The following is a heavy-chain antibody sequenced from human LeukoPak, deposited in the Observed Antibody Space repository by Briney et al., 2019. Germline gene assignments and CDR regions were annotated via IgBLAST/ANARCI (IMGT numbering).Heavy chain of an antibody. CDR2: ISSRGTT. D-gene: IGHD1-26*01. CDR1: GFIVSNNY. CDR3: ATRCRSGYYYGMDV. Sequence: GGSLRLSCAASGFIVSNNYMSWARQAPGKGLEWVSIISSRGTTYYTDSVKGRFTISRDNSQNTLYLQMNSLRAEDTAVYYCATRCRSGYYYGMDVWGQGTTVTVSS. V-gene: IGHV3-66*01. J-gene: IGHJ6*02.